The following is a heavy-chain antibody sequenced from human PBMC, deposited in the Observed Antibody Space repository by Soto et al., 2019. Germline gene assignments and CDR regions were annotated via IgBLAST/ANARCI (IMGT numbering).Heavy chain of an antibody. J-gene: IGHJ4*02. CDR1: GCSLRSYY. V-gene: IGHV4-59*08. Sequence: SGTLFPPCPFSGCSLRSYYLSWVRQPPGKGLEWIGYIYYSGSTKYNPSLKSRVTISVDSSKNQFSLKLDSVTAADTAVYYCARLGGYYQAFDYWGQGTLVTV. CDR3: ARLGGYYQAFDY. CDR2: IYYSGST. D-gene: IGHD3-22*01.